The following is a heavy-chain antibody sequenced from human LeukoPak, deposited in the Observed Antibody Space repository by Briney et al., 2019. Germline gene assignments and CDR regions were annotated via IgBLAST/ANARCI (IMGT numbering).Heavy chain of an antibody. V-gene: IGHV7-4-1*02. J-gene: IGHJ4*02. CDR2: INMYTANP. CDR3: ARHDNDDDFDY. CDR1: GYTFTRYA. D-gene: IGHD3-16*01. Sequence: ASVKVSCKASGYTFTRYAINWLRQAPGQGLEWMGWINMYTANPAYAQGFTERFVFSLDTSVATAYLQISNLKTEDTAVYYCARHDNDDDFDYWGQGTLVTVSS.